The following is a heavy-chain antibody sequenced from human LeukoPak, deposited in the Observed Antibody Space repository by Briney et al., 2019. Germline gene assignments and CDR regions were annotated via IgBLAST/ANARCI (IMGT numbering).Heavy chain of an antibody. Sequence: GGSLQISCQGSGYTFSSYWIGWVRQLPGKGLEWMGIIYPGDSDTRYSPSLQGQVTISVDTSIGTAYLQWSSLKASDTAIYYCARQNDFRLDYWGQGTLVTVSS. J-gene: IGHJ4*02. CDR3: ARQNDFRLDY. V-gene: IGHV5-51*01. D-gene: IGHD3-3*01. CDR2: IYPGDSDT. CDR1: GYTFSSYW.